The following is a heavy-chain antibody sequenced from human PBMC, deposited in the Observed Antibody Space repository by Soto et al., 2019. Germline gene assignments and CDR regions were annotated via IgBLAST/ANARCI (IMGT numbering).Heavy chain of an antibody. V-gene: IGHV1-18*04. D-gene: IGHD3-22*01. J-gene: IGHJ4*02. CDR2: ISAYNGNT. CDR3: ARDPPAEYYYDSSGYIDY. CDR1: GYTFTSYG. Sequence: ASVKVSCKASGYTFTSYGISWVRQAPGQGLEWMGWISAYNGNTNYAQKLRGRVTMTTDTSTSTAYMELRSLRSDDTAVYYCARDPPAEYYYDSSGYIDYWGQGTLVTVSS.